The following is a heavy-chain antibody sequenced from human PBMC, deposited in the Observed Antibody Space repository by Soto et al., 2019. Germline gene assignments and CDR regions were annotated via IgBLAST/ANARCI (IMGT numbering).Heavy chain of an antibody. J-gene: IGHJ5*02. Sequence: GASVKVSCKASGGTFSSYAISWVRQAPGQGLEWMGGIIPIFGTANYAQKFQGRVTITADESTSTAYMELSSLRSEDTAVYYCARGGQLGYCSSTSCYAPFRWFDPRGQGTLVTVS. CDR2: IIPIFGTA. CDR3: ARGGQLGYCSSTSCYAPFRWFDP. D-gene: IGHD2-2*01. V-gene: IGHV1-69*13. CDR1: GGTFSSYA.